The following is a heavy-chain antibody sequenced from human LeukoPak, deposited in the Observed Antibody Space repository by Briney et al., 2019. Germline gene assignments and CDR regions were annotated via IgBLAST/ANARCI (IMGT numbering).Heavy chain of an antibody. D-gene: IGHD1-26*01. CDR1: GFTFSSYS. CDR3: ARQVGVDDAFDI. Sequence: GGSLRLSCAASGFTFSSYSMNWVRQAPGKGLEWVSYISSSSSTIYYADSVKGRFTISRDNAKTSLYLQMNSLRAEDTAVYYCARQVGVDDAFDIWGQGTKVTVSS. V-gene: IGHV3-48*04. J-gene: IGHJ3*02. CDR2: ISSSSSTI.